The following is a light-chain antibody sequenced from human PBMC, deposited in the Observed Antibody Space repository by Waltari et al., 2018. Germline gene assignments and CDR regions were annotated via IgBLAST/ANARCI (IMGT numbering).Light chain of an antibody. V-gene: IGKV3-15*01. CDR1: LTVSSK. J-gene: IGKJ1*01. Sequence: EIVMTQSPATLSVSPGERVTLSCRASLTVSSKLAWYQQKPGQAPRLLIYGASTRATGVPARFSGSGSGTEFTLTISSLQSEDFAVYYCQQYNNWSRTFGQGTKVEIK. CDR2: GAS. CDR3: QQYNNWSRT.